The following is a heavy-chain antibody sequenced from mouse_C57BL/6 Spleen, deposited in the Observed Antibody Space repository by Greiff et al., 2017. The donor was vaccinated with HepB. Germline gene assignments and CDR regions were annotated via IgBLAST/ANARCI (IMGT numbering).Heavy chain of an antibody. V-gene: IGHV5-6*02. CDR3: ARLSIVTRYFDV. CDR1: GFTFSSYG. CDR2: ISSGGSYT. Sequence: DVKLVESGGDLVKPGGSLKLSCAASGFTFSSYGMSWVRQTPDKRLEWVATISSGGSYTYYPDSVKGRFTISRDNAKNTLYLQMSSLKSEDTAMYYCARLSIVTRYFDVWGTGTTVTVSS. J-gene: IGHJ1*03. D-gene: IGHD2-5*01.